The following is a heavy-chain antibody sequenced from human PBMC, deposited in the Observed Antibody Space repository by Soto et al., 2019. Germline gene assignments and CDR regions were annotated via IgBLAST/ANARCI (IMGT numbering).Heavy chain of an antibody. Sequence: QVQLQQWGAGLLKPSETLSLTCAVYGGSFSGYYWSWIRQPPGKGLEWIGEINHSGSTNYNPSLKSRVTISVDTSKNQFSLKLSAVTAADTAVYYCAREGTLLHTPDFRDRGGMDVWGQGTTVTVSS. CDR3: AREGTLLHTPDFRDRGGMDV. J-gene: IGHJ6*02. V-gene: IGHV4-34*01. CDR1: GGSFSGYY. CDR2: INHSGST. D-gene: IGHD3-3*01.